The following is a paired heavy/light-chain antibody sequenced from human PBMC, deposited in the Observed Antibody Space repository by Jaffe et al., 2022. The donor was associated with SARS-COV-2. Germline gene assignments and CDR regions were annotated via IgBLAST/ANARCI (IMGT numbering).Light chain of an antibody. CDR1: QSVSSY. Sequence: EIVLTQSPATLSLSPGERATLSCRASQSVSSYLAWYQQKPGQAPRLLIYDTSNRATGIPARFSGSGSGTDFTLTISSLEPEDFAIYYCQQRTSWPRTFGQGTKVEVK. CDR3: QQRTSWPRT. J-gene: IGKJ1*01. CDR2: DTS. V-gene: IGKV3-11*01.
Heavy chain of an antibody. CDR3: ARDLDYAPYNWFDP. D-gene: IGHD4-17*01. V-gene: IGHV4-61*02. Sequence: QVQLQESGPGLVKPSQTLSLTCTVSGGSISSGNYYWSWIRQPAGKGLEWIGRISTSGSTIYNPSLKSRATVSIDTSKNQFSLKLSSVTAADTAMYYCARDLDYAPYNWFDPWGQGTLVTASS. CDR2: ISTSGST. CDR1: GGSISSGNYY. J-gene: IGHJ5*02.